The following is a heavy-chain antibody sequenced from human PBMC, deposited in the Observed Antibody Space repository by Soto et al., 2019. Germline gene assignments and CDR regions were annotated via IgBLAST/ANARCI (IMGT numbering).Heavy chain of an antibody. V-gene: IGHV4-4*02. CDR1: GDSVSSPYY. Sequence: QVQLQESGPGLVKPSGTLSLTCAVSGDSVSSPYYWCWVRQPRGKGLEWIGEVFHTGTTSYNPSLRSRVTISMDKSIIQFSLDLSSVTAADTTVYYCARSAGWYAIHAWGPGTLV. D-gene: IGHD6-19*01. J-gene: IGHJ4*02. CDR2: VFHTGTT. CDR3: ARSAGWYAIHA.